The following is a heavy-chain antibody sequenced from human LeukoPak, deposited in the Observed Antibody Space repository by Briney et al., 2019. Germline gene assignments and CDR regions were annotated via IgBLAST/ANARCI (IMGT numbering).Heavy chain of an antibody. J-gene: IGHJ4*02. CDR3: ARPLLDGYKDFDY. Sequence: SETLSLTCAVYGGSFSGYYWSWIRQPPGKGLEWIGEINHSGSTNYNPSLKSRVTISVHTSKNQFSLKLSSVTAADTAVYYCARPLLDGYKDFDYWGQGTLATVSS. CDR2: INHSGST. CDR1: GGSFSGYY. D-gene: IGHD5-24*01. V-gene: IGHV4-34*01.